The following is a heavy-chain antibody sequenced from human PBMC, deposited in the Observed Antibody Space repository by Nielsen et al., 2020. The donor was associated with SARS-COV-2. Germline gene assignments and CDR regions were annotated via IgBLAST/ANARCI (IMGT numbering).Heavy chain of an antibody. V-gene: IGHV3-33*03. Sequence: GGSLRLSCAASGFTFSSYGMHWVRQAPGKGLEWVAVIWYDGSNKYYADSVKGRFTISRDNAKNSLYLQMNSLRAEDTAVYYCAKGYYDSSGYLYWGQGTLVTVSS. CDR1: GFTFSSYG. CDR2: IWYDGSNK. J-gene: IGHJ4*02. CDR3: AKGYYDSSGYLY. D-gene: IGHD3-22*01.